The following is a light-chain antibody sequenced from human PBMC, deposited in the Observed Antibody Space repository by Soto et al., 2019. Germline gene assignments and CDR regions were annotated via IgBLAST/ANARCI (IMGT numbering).Light chain of an antibody. Sequence: AIQMTQSPSSLSASVGDRVTITCRASQGIRNDLGWYQEKPGKAPKLLIYAASSLHTGVPSRFNGSGSGTDFTLTIGSLQPEDFVTYYCLQDYKYPRTFGQGTKVEIK. J-gene: IGKJ1*01. V-gene: IGKV1-6*01. CDR3: LQDYKYPRT. CDR1: QGIRND. CDR2: AAS.